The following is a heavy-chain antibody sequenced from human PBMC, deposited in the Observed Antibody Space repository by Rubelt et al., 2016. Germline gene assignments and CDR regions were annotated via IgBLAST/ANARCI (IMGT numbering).Heavy chain of an antibody. Sequence: QLQLQESGPGLEKPSETLSLTCTASGGSISSSSYYWGWIRQPPGKGLEWIGSIYYSGSTYYNPSLTMRVPISVVPSKHPFSLKLGSVTAADTAVYYRARHVDGSGSYFGNFDYWGQGTLVTVSS. V-gene: IGHV4-39*01. CDR1: GGSISSSSYY. CDR3: ARHVDGSGSYFGNFDY. CDR2: IYYSGST. D-gene: IGHD3-10*01. J-gene: IGHJ4*02.